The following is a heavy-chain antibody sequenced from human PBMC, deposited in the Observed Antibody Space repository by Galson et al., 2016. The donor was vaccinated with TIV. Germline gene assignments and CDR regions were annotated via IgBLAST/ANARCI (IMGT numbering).Heavy chain of an antibody. CDR3: SREKYRGFGF. D-gene: IGHD5-12*01. J-gene: IGHJ4*02. CDR1: GYIFTTYY. V-gene: IGHV1-46*01. CDR2: LNPSGVTT. Sequence: SVKVSCKASGYIFTTYYIHWVRQAPGQGLEWMGMLNPSGVTTSYAEKFQDRVTMFMDTSTSTFYMELSSLTSEDTAIYYCSREKYRGFGFWGQGTLVTVSS.